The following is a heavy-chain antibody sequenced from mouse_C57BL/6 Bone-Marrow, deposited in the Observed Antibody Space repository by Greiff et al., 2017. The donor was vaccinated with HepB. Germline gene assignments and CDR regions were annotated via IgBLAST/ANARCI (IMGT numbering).Heavy chain of an antibody. CDR3: TTTVVAPAVYLDY. D-gene: IGHD1-1*01. Sequence: VQLQQSGAELVRPGASVKLSCTASGFTIKDDYMHWVQQRPEQGLEWIGWIDPENGDTEYASKFQGKATITADTSSNTAYLQLSSLTSEDTAVYYCTTTVVAPAVYLDYWGQGTTLTVSS. V-gene: IGHV14-4*01. CDR2: IDPENGDT. J-gene: IGHJ2*01. CDR1: GFTIKDDY.